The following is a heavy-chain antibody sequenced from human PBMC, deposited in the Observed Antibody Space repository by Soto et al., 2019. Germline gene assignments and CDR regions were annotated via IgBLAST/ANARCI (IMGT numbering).Heavy chain of an antibody. CDR1: GYSYTIYA. V-gene: IGHV1-3*01. J-gene: IGHJ4*02. CDR3: GRSIVVVTALDY. D-gene: IGHD2-21*02. Sequence: ASVNVSCQASGYSYTIYAMHWVRQAPGQRLEWMGWINAGNGNTKYSQKFQGRVTITRDTSASTAYMELSSLRSEDTGVYYCGRSIVVVTALDYWGQGTLVTVSS. CDR2: INAGNGNT.